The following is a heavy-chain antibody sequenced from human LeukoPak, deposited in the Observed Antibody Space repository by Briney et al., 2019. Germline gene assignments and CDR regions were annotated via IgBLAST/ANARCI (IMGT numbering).Heavy chain of an antibody. J-gene: IGHJ4*02. CDR2: IYYSGST. Sequence: SETLSLTCTVSGGSISSYYWSWIRQPPGKGLEWIGYIYYSGSTNYNPSLKSRVTISVDTSKNQFSLKLSSVTAADTAVYYCGEYYYDSSGYYYEYWGQGTLVTVSS. V-gene: IGHV4-59*01. CDR3: GEYYYDSSGYYYEY. D-gene: IGHD3-22*01. CDR1: GGSISSYY.